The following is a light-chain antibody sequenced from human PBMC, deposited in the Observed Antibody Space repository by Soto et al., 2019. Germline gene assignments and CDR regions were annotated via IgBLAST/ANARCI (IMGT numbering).Light chain of an antibody. CDR3: QQSYNTPIT. CDR1: QSISSY. Sequence: DIQMTQSPSSLSASVGDRVTITCRASQSISSYLNWYQQKPGKAPKLLIYAASSLQSGVPSRFTGSGSGTHFTLTISGLEPADFATYFCQQSYNTPITFGQGTDWRL. CDR2: AAS. V-gene: IGKV1-39*01. J-gene: IGKJ5*01.